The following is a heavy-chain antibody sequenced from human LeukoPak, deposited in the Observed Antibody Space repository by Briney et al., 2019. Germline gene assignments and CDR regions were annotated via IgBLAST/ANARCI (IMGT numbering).Heavy chain of an antibody. V-gene: IGHV4-34*01. D-gene: IGHD6-13*01. J-gene: IGHJ4*02. CDR3: ARVRPGRYSSSWYYFDY. Sequence: PSETLSLTCAVYGGSFSGYYWSWIPQPPGKGLKWIGEINHSGSTNYNPSLKSRVTISVDTSKNQFSLKLSSVTAADTAVYYCARVRPGRYSSSWYYFDYWGQGTLVTVSS. CDR1: GGSFSGYY. CDR2: INHSGST.